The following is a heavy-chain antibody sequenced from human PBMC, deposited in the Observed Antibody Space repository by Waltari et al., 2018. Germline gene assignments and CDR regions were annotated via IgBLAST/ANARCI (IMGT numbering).Heavy chain of an antibody. V-gene: IGHV1-69*10. Sequence: QVQLVQSGAEVKKPGSSVKVSCKASGGTFSSYAISWVRQAPGQGLEWMGGIIPILGIANYAQKFQGRVTITADKSTSTAYMELSILRSEDTAVYYCARDHRVGDYALDYWGQGTLVTVSS. CDR2: IIPILGIA. CDR3: ARDHRVGDYALDY. J-gene: IGHJ4*02. CDR1: GGTFSSYA. D-gene: IGHD4-17*01.